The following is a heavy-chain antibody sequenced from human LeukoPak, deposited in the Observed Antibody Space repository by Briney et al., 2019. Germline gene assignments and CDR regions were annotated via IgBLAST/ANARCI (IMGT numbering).Heavy chain of an antibody. CDR3: ARDLGRGYYDSSGY. D-gene: IGHD3-22*01. J-gene: IGHJ4*02. CDR1: GGTFSSYA. Sequence: ASVKVSCKASGGTFSSYAISWVRQAPGQGLEWMGRIIPIFGIANYAQKFQGRVTITADKSTSTAYMELSSLRSEDTAVYYCARDLGRGYYDSSGYRGQGTLVTVSS. V-gene: IGHV1-69*04. CDR2: IIPIFGIA.